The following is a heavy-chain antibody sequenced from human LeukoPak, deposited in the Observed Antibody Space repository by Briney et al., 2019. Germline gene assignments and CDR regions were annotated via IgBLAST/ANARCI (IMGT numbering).Heavy chain of an antibody. CDR2: IKEDGSEK. CDR1: GFTIYSYW. Sequence: GGSLRLSCAASGFTIYSYWMSWVRQAPGKRLEWVANIKEDGSEKYYVDSVKGRFTISKDNAKKSLYLQMNSLRAEDTAVYYCARGVRIAVAGYIDYWGQGTLVTVSS. J-gene: IGHJ4*02. V-gene: IGHV3-7*04. D-gene: IGHD6-19*01. CDR3: ARGVRIAVAGYIDY.